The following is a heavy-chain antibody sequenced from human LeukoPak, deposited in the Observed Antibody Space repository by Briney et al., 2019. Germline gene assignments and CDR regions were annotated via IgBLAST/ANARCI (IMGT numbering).Heavy chain of an antibody. V-gene: IGHV4-61*02. CDR1: GGSISSGSYY. D-gene: IGHD6-6*01. CDR2: IYTSGST. Sequence: SQTLSLTCTVSGGSISSGSYYWSWIRQPAGKGLEWIGRIYTSGSTNYNPSLKSRVTISVDTSKNQFSLKLSSVTAADTAVYYCARDIAAPSVNYYYMDVWGKGTTVTVSS. CDR3: ARDIAAPSVNYYYMDV. J-gene: IGHJ6*03.